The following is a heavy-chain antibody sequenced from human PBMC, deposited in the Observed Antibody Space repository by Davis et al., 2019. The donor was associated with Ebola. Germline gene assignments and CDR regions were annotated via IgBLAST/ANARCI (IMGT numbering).Heavy chain of an antibody. CDR1: GFTFRSYA. CDR2: ITGSGGTP. V-gene: IGHV3-23*01. CDR3: ARNDDFWSPYGMDV. D-gene: IGHD3-3*01. Sequence: PGGSLRLSCAASGFTFRSYAMSWVRQAPGKGLEWVSAITGSGGTPYYADSVKGRFTISRDNSKNTLYRQMSSLRAEDTAVYYCARNDDFWSPYGMDVWGQGTTVIVSS. J-gene: IGHJ6*02.